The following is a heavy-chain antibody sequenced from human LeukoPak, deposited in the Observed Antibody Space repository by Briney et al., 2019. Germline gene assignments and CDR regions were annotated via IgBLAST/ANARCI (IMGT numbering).Heavy chain of an antibody. Sequence: GGSLILSCAASRFMFSNYSMNWVRQAPGKGLEWVSYISTSTSTIFYADSVKGRFTISRDNAKNSLYLQMNSLRAEDTAVYYCAKSGQQLAPQPYYYYYGMDVWGQGTTVTVSS. V-gene: IGHV3-48*01. D-gene: IGHD6-13*01. CDR2: ISTSTSTI. J-gene: IGHJ6*02. CDR1: RFMFSNYS. CDR3: AKSGQQLAPQPYYYYYGMDV.